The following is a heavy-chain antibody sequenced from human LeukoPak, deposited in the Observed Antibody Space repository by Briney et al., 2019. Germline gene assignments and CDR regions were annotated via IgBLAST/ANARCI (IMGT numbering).Heavy chain of an antibody. J-gene: IGHJ5*02. CDR1: GYSISSGYQ. CDR3: ARDPRWLTPDCTSISCYENYFIS. CDR2: ILHTGRF. Sequence: SETLSLTCAVSGYSISSGYQWAWIRPPPGNTLEWIGNILHTGRFHYNPSLKSRVTISEVTYTNNFPLRMTSVNAKDTAVYYCARDPRWLTPDCTSISCYENYFISWGERILVAVS. V-gene: IGHV4-38-2*02. D-gene: IGHD2-2*01.